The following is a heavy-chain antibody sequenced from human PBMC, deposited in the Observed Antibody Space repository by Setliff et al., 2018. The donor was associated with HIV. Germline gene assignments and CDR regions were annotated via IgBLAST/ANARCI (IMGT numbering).Heavy chain of an antibody. CDR2: INGDGGSP. Sequence: GGSLRLSCAVSGFKFDDYWMHWIRRSPGKGPVWVSRINGDGGSPGYADFVKGRFTVSRDNLRNTLYLQMNSLRGDDAAVYFCARGSLRFGALFPDFWGRGTLVTVSS. CDR3: ARGSLRFGALFPDF. J-gene: IGHJ4*02. CDR1: GFKFDDYW. D-gene: IGHD3-10*01. V-gene: IGHV3-74*01.